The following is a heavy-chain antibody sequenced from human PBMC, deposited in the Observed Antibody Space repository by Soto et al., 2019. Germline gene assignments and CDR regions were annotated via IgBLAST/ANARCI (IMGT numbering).Heavy chain of an antibody. D-gene: IGHD3-3*01. Sequence: QITLNESGPTVVRPTETLTLTCRFSGFSLTTSGVGVGWIRQSPGKAPEWLALIYWDDDKRYSASLKCRLTLTKYTSKNPVVLTVSDLDPTDTATYYCAHRVLRTVFGLVTTTAIYFDFWGQGTPVAVSS. J-gene: IGHJ4*02. V-gene: IGHV2-5*02. CDR2: IYWDDDK. CDR3: AHRVLRTVFGLVTTTAIYFDF. CDR1: GFSLTTSGVG.